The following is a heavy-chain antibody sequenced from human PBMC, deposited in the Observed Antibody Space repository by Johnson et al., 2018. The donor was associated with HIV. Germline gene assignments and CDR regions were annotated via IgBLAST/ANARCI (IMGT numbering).Heavy chain of an antibody. V-gene: IGHV3-66*01. CDR2: IYSGGST. CDR1: GFTFDGYA. D-gene: IGHD3-9*01. CDR3: ANVYYYIWAGYCYDAFDI. J-gene: IGHJ3*02. Sequence: EVQLVESGGGVVQPGGSLRLSCAASGFTFDGYAMHWVRQAPGKGLEWVSVIYSGGSTYYADSVKGRFTISRDNSKNTLYLQMNSLRTEDTGVYYCANVYYYIWAGYCYDAFDIWGQGTMVTVSS.